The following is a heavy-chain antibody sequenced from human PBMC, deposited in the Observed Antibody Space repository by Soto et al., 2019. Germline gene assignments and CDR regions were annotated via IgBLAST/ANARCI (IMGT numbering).Heavy chain of an antibody. CDR3: ARGEIVEMATMDQDYYYYYGMDV. Sequence: SETLSLTCAVYGGSFSGYYWSWIRQPPGKGLEWIGEINHSGSTNYNPSLKSRVTISVDTSKNQFSLKLSSVTAADTAVYYCARGEIVEMATMDQDYYYYYGMDVWGQGTTVTVSS. CDR2: INHSGST. V-gene: IGHV4-34*01. CDR1: GGSFSGYY. D-gene: IGHD5-12*01. J-gene: IGHJ6*02.